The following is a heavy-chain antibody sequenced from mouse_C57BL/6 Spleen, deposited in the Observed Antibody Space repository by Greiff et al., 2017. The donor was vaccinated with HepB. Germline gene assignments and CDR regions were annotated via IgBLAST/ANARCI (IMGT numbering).Heavy chain of an antibody. CDR3: ARKALYDGYYEFAY. CDR1: GYTFTSYW. Sequence: VQLQQPGAELVKPGASVKLSCKASGYTFTSYWMQWVKQRPGQGLVWIGEIDPSDSYTNYNQKFRGKATLTVDTSSSTAYMQLSSLTSEDSAVYYCARKALYDGYYEFAYWGQGTLVTVSA. D-gene: IGHD2-3*01. V-gene: IGHV1-50*01. J-gene: IGHJ3*01. CDR2: IDPSDSYT.